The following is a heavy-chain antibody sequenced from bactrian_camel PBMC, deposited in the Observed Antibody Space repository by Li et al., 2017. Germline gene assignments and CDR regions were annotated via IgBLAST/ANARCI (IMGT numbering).Heavy chain of an antibody. V-gene: IGHV3S6*01. CDR3: VRDWRTVVGVTPGDS. D-gene: IGHD3*01. J-gene: IGHJ4*01. Sequence: HVQLVESGGGSVQAGGSLRLSCSASVSTFSDWWIGWVRQAPEKGLEWVNGIVSDGSNTYYADSVKGRFTISRDNAKNTLYLQLNSLKPEDTAVYYCVRDWRTVVGVTPGDSWGQGTQVTVS. CDR1: VSTFSDWW. CDR2: IVSDGSNT.